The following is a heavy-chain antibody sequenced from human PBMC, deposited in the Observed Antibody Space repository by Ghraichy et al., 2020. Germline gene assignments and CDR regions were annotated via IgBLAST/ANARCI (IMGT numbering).Heavy chain of an antibody. J-gene: IGHJ6*03. D-gene: IGHD2-21*01. CDR1: GVTFSEAW. Sequence: GALRLSCTVSGVTFSEAWMSWVRQAPGKGLEWIGFIKSKSEGGTIDHAAPLKGRFTISRDDSSNTLFLQMNGLKSEDTAVYYCATDSRDRRMIDYYFYYMDVWGKGTTVTVSS. V-gene: IGHV3-15*01. CDR2: IKSKSEGGTI. CDR3: ATDSRDRRMIDYYFYYMDV.